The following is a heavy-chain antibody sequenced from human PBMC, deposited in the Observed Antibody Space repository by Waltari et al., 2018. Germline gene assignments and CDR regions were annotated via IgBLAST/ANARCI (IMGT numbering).Heavy chain of an antibody. CDR2: IYDSGST. V-gene: IGHV4-30-4*07. CDR3: ASCGGDCLGGFDI. D-gene: IGHD2-21*02. CDR1: GASVSRGDYS. J-gene: IGHJ3*02. Sequence: QVQLQESGPGLVTPSQTLSLTCTVSGASVSRGDYSWTWIRQPPGKRLEWIGYIYDSGSTYYSPSLKSRVTISVDTSKNQFSLKLSSVTAADTAVYYCASCGGDCLGGFDIWGQGTMVTVSS.